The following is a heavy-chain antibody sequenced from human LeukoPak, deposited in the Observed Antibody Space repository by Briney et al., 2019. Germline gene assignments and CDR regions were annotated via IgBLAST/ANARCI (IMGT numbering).Heavy chain of an antibody. Sequence: GGSLRLSCVASGFTFSNYGMHWARQALGKGLEWVAVISSDERTTYYADSVKGRFTISRDLSKSTLYLQMDSLTGEDTAVYYCAKEKAHAHPVDYWGQGTLVTVSS. CDR1: GFTFSNYG. CDR2: ISSDERTT. J-gene: IGHJ4*02. V-gene: IGHV3-30*18. CDR3: AKEKAHAHPVDY.